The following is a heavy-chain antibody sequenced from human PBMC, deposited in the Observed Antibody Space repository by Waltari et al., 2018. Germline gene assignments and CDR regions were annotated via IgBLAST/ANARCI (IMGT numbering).Heavy chain of an antibody. Sequence: EMQLVESGGGWVQPGGSLRLSWAVSGFTLSNYWMTWVRQAPGKGLEWVANIKQDGSEKSYVDSVKGRFTISRDNAKNSVYLQMNSVRAEDTALYYCARDYYYYIDVWGKGTTVTVSS. CDR1: GFTLSNYW. V-gene: IGHV3-7*01. CDR3: ARDYYYYIDV. CDR2: IKQDGSEK. J-gene: IGHJ6*03.